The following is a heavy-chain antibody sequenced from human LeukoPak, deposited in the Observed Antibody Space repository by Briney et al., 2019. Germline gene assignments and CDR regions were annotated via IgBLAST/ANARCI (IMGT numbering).Heavy chain of an antibody. CDR2: ISYDGSNK. J-gene: IGHJ4*02. Sequence: GGSLRLSCAASGXTFSSYAMHWVRQAPGKGLEWVAIISYDGSNKYYADSVKGRFTISRDNSKNTLYLQMNSLGAGDTAVYYCARGPRDIVVVDAHYFDYWGQGTLVTVSS. V-gene: IGHV3-30-3*01. D-gene: IGHD2-15*01. CDR3: ARGPRDIVVVDAHYFDY. CDR1: GXTFSSYA.